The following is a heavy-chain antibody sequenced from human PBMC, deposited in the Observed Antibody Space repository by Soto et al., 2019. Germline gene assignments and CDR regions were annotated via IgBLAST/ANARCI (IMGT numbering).Heavy chain of an antibody. CDR1: GFIVSDEH. Sequence: GGSLRLSCAASGFIVSDEHMSWVRQAPGKGLEWISTSYSGGTTYYADSVKGRFIISRDSSKNTLSLQLHSLRDDDTAVYYCARAHRSAFDIWGQGTMVTVSS. J-gene: IGHJ3*02. CDR3: ARAHRSAFDI. CDR2: SYSGGTT. V-gene: IGHV3-66*01.